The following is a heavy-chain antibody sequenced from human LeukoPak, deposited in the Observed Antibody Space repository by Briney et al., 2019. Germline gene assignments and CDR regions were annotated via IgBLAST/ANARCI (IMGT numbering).Heavy chain of an antibody. D-gene: IGHD6-19*01. J-gene: IGHJ4*02. Sequence: SETLSLTCAVYGGSFSGYYWSWIRQPPGKGLEWIGEINHSGSTNYNPSLKSRVTISVDTSKNQFSLKLSSVTAADTAVYYCARVVAGLWGYDYWGQGTLVTVSS. CDR2: INHSGST. CDR3: ARVVAGLWGYDY. CDR1: GGSFSGYY. V-gene: IGHV4-34*01.